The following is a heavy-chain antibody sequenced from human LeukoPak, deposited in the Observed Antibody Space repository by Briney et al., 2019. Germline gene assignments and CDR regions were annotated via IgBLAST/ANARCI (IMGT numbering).Heavy chain of an antibody. Sequence: PGGSLRLSCAASGFPFSSYWMHWVRQVPGMGLVWVSRSDGGGGSTSYADSVKGRFSISRDNARNTLYLQMNNLRVDDMAIYYCARGPGSSGGAYVGDYWGHGTLVTVSS. CDR3: ARGPGSSGGAYVGDY. D-gene: IGHD3-22*01. CDR1: GFPFSSYW. V-gene: IGHV3-74*01. J-gene: IGHJ4*01. CDR2: SDGGGGST.